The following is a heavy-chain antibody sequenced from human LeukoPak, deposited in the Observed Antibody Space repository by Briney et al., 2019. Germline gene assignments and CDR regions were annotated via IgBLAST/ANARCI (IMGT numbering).Heavy chain of an antibody. CDR2: INPNSGGT. V-gene: IGHV1-2*02. Sequence: ASVNVSCKASGYTFTDYYMHWVRQAPGQGLEWMGWINPNSGGTYYAQQFQGRVTMTRDTSISTAYMELSRLTSDDTAVYYCARESIYYYGSGSYSKTFDYWGQGTLVTVSS. CDR3: ARESIYYYGSGSYSKTFDY. CDR1: GYTFTDYY. J-gene: IGHJ4*02. D-gene: IGHD3-10*01.